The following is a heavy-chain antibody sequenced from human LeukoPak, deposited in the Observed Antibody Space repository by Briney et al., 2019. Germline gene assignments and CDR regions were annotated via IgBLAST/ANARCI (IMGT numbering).Heavy chain of an antibody. J-gene: IGHJ4*02. V-gene: IGHV1-46*01. CDR2: INPGGGST. CDR3: ASDGYSSGWYVLDY. Sequence: GASVKVSCKASGYTFIGHYMHWVRQAPGQGLEWMGIINPGGGSTSYAQKFQGRVTMTRDTSTSTVYMELSSLRSEDTAVYYCASDGYSSGWYVLDYWGQGTLVTVSS. CDR1: GYTFIGHY. D-gene: IGHD6-19*01.